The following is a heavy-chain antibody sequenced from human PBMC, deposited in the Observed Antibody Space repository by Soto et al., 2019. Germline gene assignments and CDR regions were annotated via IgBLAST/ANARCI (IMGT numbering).Heavy chain of an antibody. D-gene: IGHD4-17*01. CDR2: ISSSSSYI. CDR3: ARAGRTDYVDDAFDI. J-gene: IGHJ3*02. CDR1: GFTFSSYS. V-gene: IGHV3-21*01. Sequence: VQLVESGGGLVKPGGSLRLSCAASGFTFSSYSMNWVRQAPGKGLEWVSSISSSSSYIYYADSVKGRFTISRDNAKNSLYLQMNSLRAEDTAVYYCARAGRTDYVDDAFDIWGQGTMVTVSS.